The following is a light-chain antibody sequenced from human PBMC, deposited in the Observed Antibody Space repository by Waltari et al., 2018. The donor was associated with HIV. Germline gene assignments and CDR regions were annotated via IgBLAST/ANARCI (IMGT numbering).Light chain of an antibody. CDR3: CSYGGSYTLL. J-gene: IGLJ3*02. CDR1: SSDIADYTY. Sequence: QSTLTQPRSVSGSPGQSVTISCTGASSDIADYTYFSWFQQHPGKAPKLMIYDVTKRPSGFPDRFSGSKSANTASLTISGLQAEDEGDYYCCSYGGSYTLLFGGGTKLTVL. V-gene: IGLV2-11*01. CDR2: DVT.